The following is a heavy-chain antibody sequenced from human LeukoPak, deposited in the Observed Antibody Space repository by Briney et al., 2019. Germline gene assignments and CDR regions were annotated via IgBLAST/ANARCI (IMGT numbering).Heavy chain of an antibody. CDR1: GFTFRDYH. J-gene: IGHJ4*02. CDR3: AGGLDIAVAGPGGYFDY. D-gene: IGHD6-19*01. CDR2: ISVGGDAT. Sequence: PGRSLRLSRAASGFTFRDYHMNWIRQPPGNGLEWLSYISVGGDATYFAVSVKGRFTISRDNAKNSLYLQMNSLTAADAAVYYCAGGLDIAVAGPGGYFDYWGQGTLVTVSS. V-gene: IGHV3-11*01.